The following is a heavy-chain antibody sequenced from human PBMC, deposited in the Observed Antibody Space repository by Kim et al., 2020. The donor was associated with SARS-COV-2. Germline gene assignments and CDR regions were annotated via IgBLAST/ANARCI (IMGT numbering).Heavy chain of an antibody. Sequence: GGSLRLSCAASGFTFSNYAMSWVRQAPGKGLEWVSDISGTGYTTYYADSMKGRFTISRDNSKNTLYLQMNSLRAEDTAVYYCARKVAGTHPFDYWGQGTLVTVSS. CDR2: ISGTGYTT. CDR1: GFTFSNYA. V-gene: IGHV3-23*01. CDR3: ARKVAGTHPFDY. D-gene: IGHD6-19*01. J-gene: IGHJ4*02.